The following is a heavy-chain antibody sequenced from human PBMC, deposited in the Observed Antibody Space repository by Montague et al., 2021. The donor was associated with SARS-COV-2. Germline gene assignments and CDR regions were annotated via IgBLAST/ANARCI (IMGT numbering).Heavy chain of an antibody. CDR2: IYTSGST. CDR3: ARGGTYSFWVFDV. Sequence: TLSLTCTVSGGSISSGSYYWSWIRQPAGKGLEWIGRIYTSGSTNYYPSLKSRVTISVDTSKNQFSLKLSSVTAADTAVYYCARGGTYSFWVFDVWGQGTMVAVSS. CDR1: GGSISSGSYY. V-gene: IGHV4-61*02. D-gene: IGHD3-3*01. J-gene: IGHJ3*01.